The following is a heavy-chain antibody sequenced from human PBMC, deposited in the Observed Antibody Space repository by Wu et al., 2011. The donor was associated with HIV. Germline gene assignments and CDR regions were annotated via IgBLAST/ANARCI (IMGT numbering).Heavy chain of an antibody. J-gene: IGHJ4*02. Sequence: EVQLVQSGSEVKKPGTSVKISCKTSGYTFTDYYIHWIQQAPGKGLEWLGLVDPEDGETVYAGNFQGRISITADTSTDTVHLDLSSLTSEDTAVYFCATTRESTYHFDYWGQGTLVAVS. CDR2: VDPEDGET. V-gene: IGHV1-69-2*01. D-gene: IGHD2-2*02. CDR3: ATTRESTYHFDY. CDR1: GYTFTDYY.